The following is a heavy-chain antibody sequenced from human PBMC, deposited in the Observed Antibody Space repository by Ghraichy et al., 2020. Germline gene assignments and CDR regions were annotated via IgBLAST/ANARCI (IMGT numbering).Heavy chain of an antibody. CDR3: TTTYYGSGSVY. CDR1: GFTFGNAW. V-gene: IGHV3-15*01. J-gene: IGHJ4*02. Sequence: GGSLRLSCAASGFTFGNAWMSWVRQAPGKGLEWVGRIKSKTDCGTTDYAAPVKGRFTISRDDSKNTLYLQMNSLKTEDTAVYYCTTTYYGSGSVYWGQGTLVTVSS. D-gene: IGHD3-10*01. CDR2: IKSKTDCGTT.